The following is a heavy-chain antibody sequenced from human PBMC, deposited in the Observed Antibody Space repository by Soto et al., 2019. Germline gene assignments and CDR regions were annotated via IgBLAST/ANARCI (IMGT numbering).Heavy chain of an antibody. J-gene: IGHJ5*02. CDR3: ERAGHSGIAEAGTDNWFDP. D-gene: IGHD6-13*01. Sequence: GGSGKGSFKACGYPFTSYGMSLVRQAPGQGLEWMGWISAYNGNTNYAQKLQGRVTMTTDTSTSTAYMEMRSLRSDDTAVYYCERAGHSGIAEAGTDNWFDPWGQGTLVTVS. V-gene: IGHV1-18*04. CDR2: ISAYNGNT. CDR1: GYPFTSYG.